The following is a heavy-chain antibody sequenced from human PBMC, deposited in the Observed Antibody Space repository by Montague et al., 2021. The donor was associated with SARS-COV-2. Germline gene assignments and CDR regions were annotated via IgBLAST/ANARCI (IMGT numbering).Heavy chain of an antibody. Sequence: CAISGDSVSSNSVAWSWIRRSPSRGLEWLGRTYYRSKWYSDYAPSVRGRLTVNPDASKNEFSLELNYVTPEDTAVYYCVRYSGWFYFGFWGQGTLVTVSS. CDR1: GDSVSSNSVA. CDR2: TYYRSKWYS. D-gene: IGHD6-19*01. J-gene: IGHJ4*02. V-gene: IGHV6-1*01. CDR3: VRYSGWFYFGF.